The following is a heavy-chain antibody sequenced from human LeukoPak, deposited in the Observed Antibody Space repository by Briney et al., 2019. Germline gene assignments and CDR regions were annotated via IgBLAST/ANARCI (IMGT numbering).Heavy chain of an antibody. D-gene: IGHD6-19*01. CDR2: IRYTGNT. Sequence: PSETLSLTCTVSGGSISNYFWNWIRQTPGKGLEWIGYIRYTGNTNYNPSLESRVTMSLDTSKKNFSLKLTSVTAADTAVYYCVRGADTTGWYPGWWFDLWGRGTLVTVSS. J-gene: IGHJ2*01. V-gene: IGHV4-59*08. CDR3: VRGADTTGWYPGWWFDL. CDR1: GGSISNYF.